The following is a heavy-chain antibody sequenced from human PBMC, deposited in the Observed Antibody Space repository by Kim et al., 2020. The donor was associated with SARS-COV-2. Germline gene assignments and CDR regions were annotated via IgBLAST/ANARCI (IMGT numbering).Heavy chain of an antibody. Sequence: GGSLRLSCAASGFTFSSYAMHWVRQAPGKGLEWVAVISYDGSNKYYADSVKGRFTISRDNSKNTLYLQMNSLRAEDTAVYYCARALVAGTGSYPFGYFDLWGRGTLVTVSS. CDR2: ISYDGSNK. CDR1: GFTFSSYA. D-gene: IGHD6-19*01. CDR3: ARALVAGTGSYPFGYFDL. J-gene: IGHJ2*01. V-gene: IGHV3-30*04.